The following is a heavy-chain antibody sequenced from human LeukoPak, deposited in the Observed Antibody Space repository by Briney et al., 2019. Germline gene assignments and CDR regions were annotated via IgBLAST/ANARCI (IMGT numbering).Heavy chain of an antibody. V-gene: IGHV1-18*01. D-gene: IGHD2-15*01. CDR1: GYTFTRYG. Sequence: GASVKVSCKASGYTFTRYGISWVRQAPRQGLEWMGWISANNGDTNSAQKFQGRVTMTTDTSTSTAYMELRSLGSDDTAVYYCARDFFHGHCAGLSCFLLDYWGQGSLVTVSS. J-gene: IGHJ4*02. CDR3: ARDFFHGHCAGLSCFLLDY. CDR2: ISANNGDT.